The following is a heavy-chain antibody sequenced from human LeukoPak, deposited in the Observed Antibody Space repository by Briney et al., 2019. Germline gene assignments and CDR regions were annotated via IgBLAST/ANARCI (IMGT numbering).Heavy chain of an antibody. J-gene: IGHJ2*01. D-gene: IGHD5-18*01. V-gene: IGHV4-34*01. CDR2: MSHNGNT. CDR3: ARGSGPPLRFTYGYHSPAKFDL. CDR1: GVTFSPHY. Sequence: SESLSLTCAVYGVTFSPHYWSWIRQPPGKGLEWIGEMSHNGNTNYTPSLKSRLTISVDTSNNQFSLKLSSVTAADTAVYYCARGSGPPLRFTYGYHSPAKFDLWGRGTLVTVSS.